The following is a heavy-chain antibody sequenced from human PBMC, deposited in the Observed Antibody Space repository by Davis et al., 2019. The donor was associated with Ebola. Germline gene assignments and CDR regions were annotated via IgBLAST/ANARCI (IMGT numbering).Heavy chain of an antibody. J-gene: IGHJ3*02. CDR2: IYTGDSDT. Sequence: KVSCKDSGNSFNSHWIGWVRQMPGKGLDWMGIIYTGDSDTRYSPSFRGQVIISADKSMKTAFLQWSSLKASDSGMYYCASLRRTITGMDDGFDIWGEGTMVTVSS. V-gene: IGHV5-51*01. CDR3: ASLRRTITGMDDGFDI. CDR1: GNSFNSHW. D-gene: IGHD2-8*02.